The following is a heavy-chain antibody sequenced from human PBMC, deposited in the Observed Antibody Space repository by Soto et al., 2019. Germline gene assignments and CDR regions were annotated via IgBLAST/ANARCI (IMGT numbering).Heavy chain of an antibody. J-gene: IGHJ3*02. Sequence: GESLKISCEGSGFSFSKYKIGWVRQMPGKGLEWMGIIYPGDSDTRYSPSFQGQVTISADKSISTAYLQWSSLKASDTAMYYCARLGWDIVVVVAANYAFDIWGQGTMVTVSS. D-gene: IGHD2-15*01. CDR1: GFSFSKYK. V-gene: IGHV5-51*01. CDR3: ARLGWDIVVVVAANYAFDI. CDR2: IYPGDSDT.